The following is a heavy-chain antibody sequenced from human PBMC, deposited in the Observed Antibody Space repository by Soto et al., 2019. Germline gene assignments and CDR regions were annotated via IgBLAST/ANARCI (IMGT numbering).Heavy chain of an antibody. CDR3: ARDGVRPYCSGGSCYSSYYYYGMDV. Sequence: SVKVSCKASGGTFSSYAISCVRQAPGQGLEWMGGIIPILGTANYAQKFQGRVTITADESTSTAYMELSSLRSEDTAVYYCARDGVRPYCSGGSCYSSYYYYGMDVWGQGTTVTVS. CDR1: GGTFSSYA. V-gene: IGHV1-69*13. D-gene: IGHD2-15*01. J-gene: IGHJ6*02. CDR2: IIPILGTA.